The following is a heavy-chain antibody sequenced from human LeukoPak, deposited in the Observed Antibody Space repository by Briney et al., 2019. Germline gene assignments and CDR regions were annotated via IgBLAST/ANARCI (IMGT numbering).Heavy chain of an antibody. D-gene: IGHD5-12*01. CDR3: AKGGVATIYNY. V-gene: IGHV3-15*01. Sequence: GGSLRLSCVGSGFSFSDTWMSWVRQSPGKGLEWVGRIKSKTDGGTTDYAAPVKGRFTISRDDSKNTLYLQMDSLKTEDTAVYYCAKGGVATIYNYWGQGTLVTVSS. CDR2: IKSKTDGGTT. J-gene: IGHJ4*02. CDR1: GFSFSDTW.